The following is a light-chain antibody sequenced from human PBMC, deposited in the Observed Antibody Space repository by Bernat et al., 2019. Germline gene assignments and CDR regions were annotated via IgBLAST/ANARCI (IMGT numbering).Light chain of an antibody. CDR1: SSDVGGYNH. J-gene: IGLJ3*02. CDR3: CSSTGNPHWV. Sequence: QSALTQPRSVSGSPGQSVTISCTGTSSDVGGYNHVSWYQQHPGKAPKLMLYDVNKRPSGGPDRFSGSKSGNTASLASSGLQAEDEADYYCCSSTGNPHWVFGGGTKVTVL. CDR2: DVN. V-gene: IGLV2-11*01.